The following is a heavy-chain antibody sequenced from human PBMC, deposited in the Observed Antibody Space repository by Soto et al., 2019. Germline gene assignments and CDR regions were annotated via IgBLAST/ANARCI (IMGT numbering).Heavy chain of an antibody. CDR2: IIPILDIA. V-gene: IGHV1-69*02. J-gene: IGHJ4*02. CDR3: AFGGGDS. CDR1: GGTFISYT. D-gene: IGHD3-16*01. Sequence: QVQLVQSGAAVKKPGSSVKVSCKASGGTFISYTISWVRQAPGQGLEWMGRIIPILDIANYAQKFQGRVTITADKSTSSAYMELSSLRSEGTAVYYCAFGGGDSWGQGTLVTVSS.